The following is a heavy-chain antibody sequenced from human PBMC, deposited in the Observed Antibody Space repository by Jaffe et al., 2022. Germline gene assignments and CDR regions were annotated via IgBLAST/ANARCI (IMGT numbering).Heavy chain of an antibody. V-gene: IGHV3-48*03. CDR3: ARAGVFSSSFDY. CDR2: ISSSGSTI. J-gene: IGHJ4*02. D-gene: IGHD6-13*01. CDR1: GFTFSSYE. Sequence: EVQLVESGGGLVQPGGSLRLSCAASGFTFSSYEMNWVRQAPGKGLEWVSYISSSGSTIYYADSLKGRFTISRDNAKNSLFLHMNSLRAEDTAVYYCARAGVFSSSFDYWGQGTLVTVSS.